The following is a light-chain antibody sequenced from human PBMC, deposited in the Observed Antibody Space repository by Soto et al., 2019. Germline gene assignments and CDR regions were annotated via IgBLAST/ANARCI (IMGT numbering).Light chain of an antibody. J-gene: IGLJ1*01. Sequence: QSALSQPPSAAGSPGQSVTISCTGTSSDIGGYKYVSWYQQQPGKAPKIMIYEINKRSSGVPVRFWGSKSGNTASLTISGLQAEDEAEYYCCSYAGTYYVFGTGTKLTVL. CDR2: EIN. CDR3: CSYAGTYYV. CDR1: SSDIGGYKY. V-gene: IGLV2-8*01.